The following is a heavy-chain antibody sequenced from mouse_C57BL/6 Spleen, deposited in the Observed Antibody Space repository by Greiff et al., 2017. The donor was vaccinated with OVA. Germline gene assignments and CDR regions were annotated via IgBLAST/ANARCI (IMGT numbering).Heavy chain of an antibody. CDR1: GFTFSSYA. D-gene: IGHD2-3*01. CDR2: ISSGGDYI. J-gene: IGHJ4*01. V-gene: IGHV5-9-1*02. CDR3: TRDGYTDYAMDY. Sequence: EVMLVESGEGLVKPGGSLKLSCAASGFTFSSYAMSWVRQTPEKRLEWVAYISSGGDYIYYADTVKGRFTISRDNARNTLYLQMSSLKSEDTAMYYCTRDGYTDYAMDYWGQGTSVTVSS.